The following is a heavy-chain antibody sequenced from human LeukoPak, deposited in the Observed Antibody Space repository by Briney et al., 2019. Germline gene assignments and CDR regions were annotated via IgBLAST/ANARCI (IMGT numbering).Heavy chain of an antibody. CDR3: ARAGFRCSSTSCYTDYYYYYMDV. D-gene: IGHD2-2*02. CDR1: GGSISSGDYY. V-gene: IGHV4-30-4*08. Sequence: SQILSLTCTVSGGSISSGDYYWSWIRQPPGKGLEWTGYIYYSGSTYYNPSLKSRVTISVDTSKNQFSLKLSSVTAADTAVYYCARAGFRCSSTSCYTDYYYYYMDVWGKGTTVTVSS. CDR2: IYYSGST. J-gene: IGHJ6*03.